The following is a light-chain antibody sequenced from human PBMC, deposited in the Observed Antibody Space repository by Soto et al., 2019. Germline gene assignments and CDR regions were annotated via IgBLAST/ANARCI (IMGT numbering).Light chain of an antibody. CDR2: EAA. CDR3: QQYNTYWT. Sequence: DIQMTQCLSTLSASVGDRVTITCRASQNINWYLAWYQQKPGKAPKLLISEAASLPRGVPSRFSGSGSGTEFTLTISSLQPDDFATYYCQQYNTYWTFGQGTKV. J-gene: IGKJ1*01. CDR1: QNINWY. V-gene: IGKV1-5*03.